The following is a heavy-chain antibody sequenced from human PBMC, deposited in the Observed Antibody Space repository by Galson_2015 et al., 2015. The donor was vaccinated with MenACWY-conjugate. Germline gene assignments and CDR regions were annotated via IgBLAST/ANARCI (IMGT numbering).Heavy chain of an antibody. Sequence: SVKVSCKASGYTFTSYGMHWVRQAPGQRLEWMGWINAGNGNTKYAQKFQGRVTMTRDTSASTACMELSSLTSEDTAVYYCARNPKVTMLRGAGWFDPWGQGTLVIVSS. CDR3: ARNPKVTMLRGAGWFDP. J-gene: IGHJ5*02. D-gene: IGHD3-10*01. CDR1: GYTFTSYG. V-gene: IGHV1-3*01. CDR2: INAGNGNT.